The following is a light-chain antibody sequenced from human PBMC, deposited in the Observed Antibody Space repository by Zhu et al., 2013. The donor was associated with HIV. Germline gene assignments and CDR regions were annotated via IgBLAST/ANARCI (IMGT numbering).Light chain of an antibody. Sequence: QSVLTQTPSLSGAPGQRVTISCTGNSSNIGAGYAVHWYQQLPGRGPKLLIYGNTNRPSGVPDRFSGSKSGTSASLAITGLQAEDAADYYCQSSDSRLSGFVFFGGGTKLTVL. CDR3: QSSDSRLSGFVF. CDR2: GNT. V-gene: IGLV1-40*01. CDR1: SSNIGAGYA. J-gene: IGLJ2*01.